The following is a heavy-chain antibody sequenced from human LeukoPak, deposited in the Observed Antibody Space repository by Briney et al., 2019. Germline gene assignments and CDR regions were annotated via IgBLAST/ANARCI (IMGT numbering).Heavy chain of an antibody. CDR2: IYSGGST. Sequence: PGGSLRLSCAASGFTVSSNYMSWVRQAPGKGLEWVSVIYSGGSTYYADSVKGRFTISRDNSKNTLYLQMNSLRAEDTAVYYCVTTVTRALNDYWGQGTLVTVSS. D-gene: IGHD4-17*01. CDR1: GFTVSSNY. CDR3: VTTVTRALNDY. V-gene: IGHV3-53*01. J-gene: IGHJ4*02.